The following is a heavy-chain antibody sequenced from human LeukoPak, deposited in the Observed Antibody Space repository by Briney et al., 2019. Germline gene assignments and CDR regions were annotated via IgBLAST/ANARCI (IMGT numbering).Heavy chain of an antibody. J-gene: IGHJ4*02. CDR2: ISGSGGST. CDR3: AKARNCGGDCYIPFDY. V-gene: IGHV3-23*01. D-gene: IGHD2-21*02. Sequence: QPGGSLRLSCAASGFTFSSYAMSWVRQAPGKGLEWVSSISGSGGSTYYADSVKGRFTISRDNSKNTLYLQMNSLRAEDTAVYYCAKARNCGGDCYIPFDYWGQGTLVTVSS. CDR1: GFTFSSYA.